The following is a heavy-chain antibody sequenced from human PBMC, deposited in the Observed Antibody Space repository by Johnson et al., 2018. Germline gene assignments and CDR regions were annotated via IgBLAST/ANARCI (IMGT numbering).Heavy chain of an antibody. D-gene: IGHD2-2*01. J-gene: IGHJ3*02. Sequence: VQLVQSGGDLVQPGGSLGLSCAASGFTFSSYAMSWVRQAPGKGLEWVSAISGSGGSTYYADSVKGRFTIPRDNSKNTLFLQMNSLRAEDTAIYYCAKDGDSTYLGDAFDIWGQGTMVTVSS. CDR3: AKDGDSTYLGDAFDI. V-gene: IGHV3-23*04. CDR2: ISGSGGST. CDR1: GFTFSSYA.